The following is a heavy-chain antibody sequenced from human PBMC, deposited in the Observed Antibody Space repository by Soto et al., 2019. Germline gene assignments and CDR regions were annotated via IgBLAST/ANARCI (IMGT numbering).Heavy chain of an antibody. V-gene: IGHV4-30-2*01. J-gene: IGHJ4*02. CDR1: GGSISSGGYS. CDR3: ARVGYDFWSGYPYYFDY. CDR2: NYHSGST. Sequence: QLQLQESGSGLVKPSQTLSLTCAVSGGSISSGGYSWSWIRQPPGKGLEWIGYNYHSGSTYYNPSLNSRVTISVDRSKNQFPLKLSSVTAADTAVYYCARVGYDFWSGYPYYFDYWGQGTLVTVSS. D-gene: IGHD3-3*01.